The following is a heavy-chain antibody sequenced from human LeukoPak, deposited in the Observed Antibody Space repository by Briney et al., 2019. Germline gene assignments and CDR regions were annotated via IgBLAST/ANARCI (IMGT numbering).Heavy chain of an antibody. CDR3: ARDRDSSSWSRGYFDY. J-gene: IGHJ4*02. CDR2: ISYDGSSK. Sequence: GGSLRLSCAASGFTFGSYAMHWVRQAPGKGLEWVAVISYDGSSKYYADSVKGRFTISRDNSKNTLYLQMNSLRAEDTAVYYCARDRDSSSWSRGYFDYWGQGTLVTVSS. CDR1: GFTFGSYA. V-gene: IGHV3-30*04. D-gene: IGHD6-13*01.